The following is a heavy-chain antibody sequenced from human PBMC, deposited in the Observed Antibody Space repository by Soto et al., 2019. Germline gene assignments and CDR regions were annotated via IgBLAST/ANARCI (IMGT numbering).Heavy chain of an antibody. CDR1: GFTFSSYW. Sequence: GGSLRLSCAASGFTFSSYWMHWVRQAPGKGLVWVSRINSDGSSTSYADSVKGRFTIARDNAKNTLYLQMNSLRAEDTAVYYSARETRAYSNYFDYWGQGTLVTVSS. CDR2: INSDGSST. D-gene: IGHD4-4*01. CDR3: ARETRAYSNYFDY. J-gene: IGHJ4*02. V-gene: IGHV3-74*01.